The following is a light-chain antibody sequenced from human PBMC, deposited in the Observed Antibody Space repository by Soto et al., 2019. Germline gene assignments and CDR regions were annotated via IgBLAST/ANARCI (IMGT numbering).Light chain of an antibody. Sequence: EIVMTQSPATLSVSPGETATLSCRASQSVSSNYVAWFHQKPGQAPRLLIYGASSRATGVPDRFSASGSGTDFTLTISRLEPEDFAVYFCQQYGSSPTFGGGTKVDIK. J-gene: IGKJ4*01. CDR3: QQYGSSPT. V-gene: IGKV3-20*01. CDR1: QSVSSNY. CDR2: GAS.